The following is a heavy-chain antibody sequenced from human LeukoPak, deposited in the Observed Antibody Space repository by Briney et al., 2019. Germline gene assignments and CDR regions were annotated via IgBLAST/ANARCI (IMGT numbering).Heavy chain of an antibody. CDR3: AKDNRFGDMVRGVKDY. CDR1: GFTFSSYA. Sequence: GGSLRLSCAASGFTFSSYAMSWVRQAPGKGLEWVSAISGSGGSTYYADSVKGRFTISRDNSKNTLYLQMNSLRAGDTAVYYCAKDNRFGDMVRGVKDYWGQGTLVTVSS. CDR2: ISGSGGST. V-gene: IGHV3-23*01. D-gene: IGHD3-10*01. J-gene: IGHJ4*02.